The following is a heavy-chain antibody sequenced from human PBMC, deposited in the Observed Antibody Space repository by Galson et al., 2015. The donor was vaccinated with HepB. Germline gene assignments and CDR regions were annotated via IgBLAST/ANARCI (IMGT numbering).Heavy chain of an antibody. V-gene: IGHV1-69*13. D-gene: IGHD4-23*01. CDR3: ARGEVTLAFDY. CDR1: GDTFSSYA. Sequence: SVKVSCKASGDTFSSYAISWVRQAPGQGLEWIGGIIPIFGTANYAQKFQGRVTITADESTSTAYMELSSLRSEDTAVYYCARGEVTLAFDYWGQGTLVTVSS. CDR2: IIPIFGTA. J-gene: IGHJ4*02.